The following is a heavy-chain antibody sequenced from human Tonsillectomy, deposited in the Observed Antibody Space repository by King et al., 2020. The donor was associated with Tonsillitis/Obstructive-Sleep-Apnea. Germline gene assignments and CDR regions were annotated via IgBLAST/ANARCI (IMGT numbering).Heavy chain of an antibody. J-gene: IGHJ6*04. CDR3: TTDLGSHYPDV. CDR2: IKRNVDGGTT. Sequence: EVQLVESGGGLVKPGGSLRLSCAASGFTLSDTWMGWARQAPGGGLEWVGRIKRNVDGGTTEYAAPVKGRFTISRDDSKNTLYLQMNSLRTEDTAVYDCTTDLGSHYPDVWGKGTTVTGSS. CDR1: GFTLSDTW. V-gene: IGHV3-15*01. D-gene: IGHD1-26*01.